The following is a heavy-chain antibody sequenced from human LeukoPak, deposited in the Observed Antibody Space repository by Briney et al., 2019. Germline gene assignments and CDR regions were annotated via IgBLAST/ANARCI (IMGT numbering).Heavy chain of an antibody. D-gene: IGHD3-9*01. V-gene: IGHV1-2*02. CDR2: INPNSGGT. J-gene: IGHJ1*01. CDR1: GYTFTRYY. Sequence: ASVKVSCKASGYTFTRYYMHWVRQAPGQGLEWMGWINPNSGGTNYAQKFQGRVTMTRDTSISTAYMELSRLRSDDTAVYYCARGPRYFDRSPGYFQHWGQGTLVTVSS. CDR3: ARGPRYFDRSPGYFQH.